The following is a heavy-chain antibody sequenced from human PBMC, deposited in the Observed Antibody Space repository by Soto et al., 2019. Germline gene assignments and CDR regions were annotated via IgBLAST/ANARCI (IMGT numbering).Heavy chain of an antibody. D-gene: IGHD5-12*01. CDR1: GFTFSNYA. CDR3: ARGGCDCSPFDY. J-gene: IGHJ4*02. V-gene: IGHV3-23*01. CDR2: ISGSGGST. Sequence: GGSLRLSCAASGFTFSNYAVTWVRQAPGKGLEWVSTISGSGGSTYYADSVKGRFTISRDNSKNTLYLQMNSLRAEDTAIYYCARGGCDCSPFDYWGQGTLVTVSS.